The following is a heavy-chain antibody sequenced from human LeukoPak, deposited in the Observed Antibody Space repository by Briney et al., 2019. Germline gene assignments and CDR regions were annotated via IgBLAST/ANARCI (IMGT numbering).Heavy chain of an antibody. Sequence: GGSLRLSCAASGFTFSDYYMSWIRQAPGKGLEWVSYIGGSGTTIFYAHSVKGRFTISRNNAKNSLYLQMNSLRAEDTAVYYCARFAGSGSYYIDYWGQGTLIAVSS. V-gene: IGHV3-11*01. CDR1: GFTFSDYY. J-gene: IGHJ4*02. CDR3: ARFAGSGSYYIDY. CDR2: IGGSGTTI. D-gene: IGHD3-10*01.